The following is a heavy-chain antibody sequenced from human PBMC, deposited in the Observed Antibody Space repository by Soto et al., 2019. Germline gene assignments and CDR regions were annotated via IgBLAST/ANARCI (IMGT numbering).Heavy chain of an antibody. Sequence: SETLSLTCTVSGGSISSSSYYWGWIRQPPGKGLEWIGSIYYSGSTYYNPSLKSRVTISVDTSKNQFSLKLSSVTAADTAVCYCARHLSFLAWLSPHHYYMDVWGKGTTVTVSS. CDR2: IYYSGST. CDR3: ARHLSFLAWLSPHHYYMDV. J-gene: IGHJ6*03. D-gene: IGHD3-3*01. CDR1: GGSISSSSYY. V-gene: IGHV4-39*01.